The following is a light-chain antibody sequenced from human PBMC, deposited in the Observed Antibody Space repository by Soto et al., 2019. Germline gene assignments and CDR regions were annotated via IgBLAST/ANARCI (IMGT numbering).Light chain of an antibody. CDR3: QQYGSSPWT. J-gene: IGKJ1*01. V-gene: IGKV3-20*01. Sequence: ESVMTQSPPTLSVSPGDSATLSCRASQSVTSNLAWYQHKPGQAPTPLIYSASTTATGIPHMFSGSGSGTDFTITIIRLEHEDFAVYYCQQYGSSPWTFGQGTKVDIK. CDR2: SAS. CDR1: QSVTSN.